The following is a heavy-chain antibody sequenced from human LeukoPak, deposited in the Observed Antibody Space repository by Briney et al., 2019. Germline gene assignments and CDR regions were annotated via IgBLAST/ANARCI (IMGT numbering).Heavy chain of an antibody. V-gene: IGHV3-7*01. CDR1: GFTFSSSG. D-gene: IGHD5-24*01. CDR2: INEDGSAK. J-gene: IGHJ4*02. Sequence: GRSLRLSCAASGFTFSSSGMHWVRQAPGKGLEWVANINEDGSAKYYVDSVEGRFTISRDNAKRSLDLQVNSLRAEDTAVYYCTRSRRDGNDYWGQGTLVTVSS. CDR3: TRSRRDGNDY.